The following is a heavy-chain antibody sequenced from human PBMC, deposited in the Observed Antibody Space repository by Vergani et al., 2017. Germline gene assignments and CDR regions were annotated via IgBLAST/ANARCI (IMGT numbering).Heavy chain of an antibody. CDR1: GFTFSSYA. CDR2: ISGSVGST. J-gene: IGHJ2*01. CDR3: ARGGVRPVPRAQGIAARPDKYFDL. D-gene: IGHD6-6*01. V-gene: IGHV3-23*01. Sequence: EVQLLESGGGLVQPGGSLRLSCAASGFTFSSYAMSWVRQAPGKGLEWVSDISGSVGSTCNADSVKGRFTISRDNSKNTLYLQMNSLRAEDTAVYYCARGGVRPVPRAQGIAARPDKYFDLWGRGTLVTVSS.